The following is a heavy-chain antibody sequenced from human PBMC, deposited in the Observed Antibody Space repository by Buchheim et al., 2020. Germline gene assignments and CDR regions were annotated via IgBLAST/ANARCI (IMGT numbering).Heavy chain of an antibody. Sequence: EVQLLESGGGLVQPGGSLRLSCAASGFTFNTYAMSWVRQAPGKGLEWVSGITSSGGYTLYADSVKGRFTIPRDNFKNTLSLQMNSLRDEDTALYYCAKDVRYCSNNRCDSWGQG. CDR1: GFTFNTYA. D-gene: IGHD2-2*01. CDR3: AKDVRYCSNNRCDS. J-gene: IGHJ5*02. CDR2: ITSSGGYT. V-gene: IGHV3-23*01.